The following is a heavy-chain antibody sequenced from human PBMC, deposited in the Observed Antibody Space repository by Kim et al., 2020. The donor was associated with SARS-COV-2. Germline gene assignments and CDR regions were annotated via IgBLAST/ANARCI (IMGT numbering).Heavy chain of an antibody. D-gene: IGHD3-10*01. CDR2: IKEDGSEK. CDR3: AKTSGFFDG. J-gene: IGHJ4*02. CDR1: GFTFSTSW. V-gene: IGHV3-7*01. Sequence: GGSLRLSCVASGFTFSTSWMTWVRQAPGKGLQWVANIKEDGSEKFYLDSVRGRFTISRDNADNSLFLQMDSLRAEDTAAYYRAKTSGFFDGWGEVTLFTV.